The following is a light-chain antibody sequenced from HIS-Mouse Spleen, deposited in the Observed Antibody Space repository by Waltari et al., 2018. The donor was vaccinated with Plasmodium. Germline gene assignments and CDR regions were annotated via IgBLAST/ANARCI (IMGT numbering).Light chain of an antibody. Sequence: SYELPPPPSVSVSPGQTARITCSGDAFPTKYAYWYQQKSGQAPVLVIYEDSKRPSGIPERFSGSSSGTMATLTISGAQVEDEADYYCYSTDSSGNHRVFGGGTKLTVL. CDR2: EDS. CDR1: AFPTKY. CDR3: YSTDSSGNHRV. V-gene: IGLV3-10*01. J-gene: IGLJ3*02.